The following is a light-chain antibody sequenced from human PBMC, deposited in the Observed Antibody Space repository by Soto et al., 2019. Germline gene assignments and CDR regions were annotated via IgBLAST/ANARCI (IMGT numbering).Light chain of an antibody. CDR1: QSITSY. CDR3: QHSYNAPRA. CDR2: AAS. V-gene: IGKV1-39*01. Sequence: DIQMTQSPLSLSASVGDRVTITCRASQSITSYLNWYQQKPGKAPKLLIYAASTLQSGAPSRFSGSGSGTDFTLTISSLQPEDFATYYCQHSYNAPRAFGQGTKVXI. J-gene: IGKJ1*01.